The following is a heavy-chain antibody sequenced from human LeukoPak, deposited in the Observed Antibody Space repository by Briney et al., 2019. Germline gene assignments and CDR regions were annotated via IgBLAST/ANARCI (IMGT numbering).Heavy chain of an antibody. CDR1: GYSFPNHW. Sequence: SGESLKISCKGSGYSFPNHWIGWVRQMPGQGLEWMGIIYPADSDTRYSPSFQGQVTISADKSINTAYLQWTSLKASDTAMYYCARRKGDGYNSPFDYWGQGTLVTVSS. CDR3: ARRKGDGYNSPFDY. J-gene: IGHJ4*02. D-gene: IGHD5-24*01. V-gene: IGHV5-51*01. CDR2: IYPADSDT.